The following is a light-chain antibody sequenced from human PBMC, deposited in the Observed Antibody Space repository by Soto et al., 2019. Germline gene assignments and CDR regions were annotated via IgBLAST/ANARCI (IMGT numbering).Light chain of an antibody. V-gene: IGKV2-30*01. J-gene: IGKJ1*01. CDR2: RVS. CDR1: QTLVYSDGNTY. Sequence: DVVMTQSPLSLPVTLGQPASISCTSTQTLVYSDGNTYLNWFHQRPGQSPRRLIYRVSNRDSGVPDRFSGSGSGTHLTLKISRVEAEDVGVYYCMQGAHWPWTFGQGTKVEIK. CDR3: MQGAHWPWT.